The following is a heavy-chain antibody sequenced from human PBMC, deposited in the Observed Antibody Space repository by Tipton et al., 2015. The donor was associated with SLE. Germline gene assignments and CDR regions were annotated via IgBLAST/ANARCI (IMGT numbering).Heavy chain of an antibody. CDR1: GFTFSSYS. V-gene: IGHV3-21*04. Sequence: SLRLSCAASGFTFSSYSMNWVRQAPGKGLEWVSSISSSSSYIYYADSVKGRFTISRDNAKNSLYLQMNSLRAEDTAVYYCAKPPLGVRFLEWLPFDYWGQGTLVTVSS. CDR3: AKPPLGVRFLEWLPFDY. D-gene: IGHD3-3*01. J-gene: IGHJ4*02. CDR2: ISSSSSYI.